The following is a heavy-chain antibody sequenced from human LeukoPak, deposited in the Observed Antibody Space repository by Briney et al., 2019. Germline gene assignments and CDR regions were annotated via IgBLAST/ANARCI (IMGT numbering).Heavy chain of an antibody. J-gene: IGHJ6*03. Sequence: SETLSLTCTVSGGSISSGSYYWSWIRQPAGKGLEWIGRIYTSGSTNYNPSLKSRVTISVDTSKNQFSLKLSSVTAADTAVYYCARGRYSYGQDDYYYYYYMDVWGKGTTVTVSS. CDR3: ARGRYSYGQDDYYYYYYMDV. V-gene: IGHV4-61*02. CDR1: GGSISSGSYY. CDR2: IYTSGST. D-gene: IGHD5-18*01.